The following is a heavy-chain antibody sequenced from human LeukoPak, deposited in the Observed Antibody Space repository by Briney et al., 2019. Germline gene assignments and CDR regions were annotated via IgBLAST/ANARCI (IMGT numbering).Heavy chain of an antibody. V-gene: IGHV3-21*04. D-gene: IGHD3-10*01. CDR2: ISSSSSYI. Sequence: GGSLRLSCVVSGFTISSYSMNWVRQAPGKGLEWVSSISSSSSYIYYADSVKGRFTISRDNAKNSLYLQMNSLRAEDTAVYYCAKDLKDYYGSGSPRGYYYYYYMDVWGKGTTVTVSS. CDR3: AKDLKDYYGSGSPRGYYYYYYMDV. CDR1: GFTISSYS. J-gene: IGHJ6*03.